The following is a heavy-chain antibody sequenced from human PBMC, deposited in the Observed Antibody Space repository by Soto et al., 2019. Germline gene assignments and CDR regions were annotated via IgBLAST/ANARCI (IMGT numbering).Heavy chain of an antibody. CDR2: VGRIGGIT. J-gene: IGHJ3*02. CDR1: GFPFSSNT. Sequence: EVQLLQSGGGLVQPGGSLRLSCAASGFPFSSNTMSWVRQAPGKGLEWVSTVGRIGGITYYADSVKGRFTISRDNSKSTVYLQMNSLRAEDTAVYYCAKLGVRTTTVNIDAFDIWAQGTMVTVSS. CDR3: AKLGVRTTTVNIDAFDI. V-gene: IGHV3-23*01. D-gene: IGHD4-17*01.